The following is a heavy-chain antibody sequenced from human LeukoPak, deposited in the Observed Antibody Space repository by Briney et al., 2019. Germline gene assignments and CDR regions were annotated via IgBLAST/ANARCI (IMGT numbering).Heavy chain of an antibody. J-gene: IGHJ6*03. CDR1: GGSFSGCY. V-gene: IGHV4-34*01. Sequence: ASETLSLTCAVYGGSFSGCYWSWIRQPPGKGLEWIGEINHSGSTNYNPSLKSRVTISVDTSKNQFSLKLSSVTAADTAVYYCARRPYYYYMDVWGKGTTVTVSS. CDR2: INHSGST. CDR3: ARRPYYYYMDV.